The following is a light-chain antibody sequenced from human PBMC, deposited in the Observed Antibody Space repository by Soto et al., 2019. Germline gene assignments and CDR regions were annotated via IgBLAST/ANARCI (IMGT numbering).Light chain of an antibody. J-gene: IGKJ1*01. V-gene: IGKV3-11*01. CDR3: HQRQSWPRT. CDR1: ESVTDY. CDR2: GAS. Sequence: ESVLTQSPATLSLSPGERGTLSCRASESVTDYLAWYQQKPGQAPRLLIYGASSRATGIPDRFSGSGSGTDFTLTISDVQPEDFALYYCHQRQSWPRTFGQGTKVDIK.